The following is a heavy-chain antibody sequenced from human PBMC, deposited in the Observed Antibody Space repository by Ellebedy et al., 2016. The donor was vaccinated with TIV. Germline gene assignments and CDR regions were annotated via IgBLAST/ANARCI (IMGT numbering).Heavy chain of an antibody. CDR3: AKRVTMVRGVITYYHYAMDV. CDR1: GFTFSSYA. Sequence: GESLKISCAVSGFTFSSYAMSWVRQAPGKGLEWVSSLSGSGGSTYYADSVKGRFTISRDNSKNTLYLQMNSLRAEDTAVYYCAKRVTMVRGVITYYHYAMDVWGQGTTVTVSS. V-gene: IGHV3-23*01. J-gene: IGHJ6*02. CDR2: LSGSGGST. D-gene: IGHD3-10*01.